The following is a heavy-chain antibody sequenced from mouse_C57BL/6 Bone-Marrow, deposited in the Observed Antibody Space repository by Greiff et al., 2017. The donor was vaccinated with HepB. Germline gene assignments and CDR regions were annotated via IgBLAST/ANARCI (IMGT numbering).Heavy chain of an antibody. CDR3: ARKDYEGGGGYYVDY. CDR1: GYTFTSYW. D-gene: IGHD2-4*01. V-gene: IGHV1-69*01. CDR2: IDPSDSYT. J-gene: IGHJ2*01. Sequence: QVQLQQPGAELVMPGASVKLSCKASGYTFTSYWMHWVKQRPGQGLEWIGEIDPSDSYTNYNQKFKGKSTLTVDKSSSTAYMQLSSLTSEDSAVYYCARKDYEGGGGYYVDYWGQGTTLTVSS.